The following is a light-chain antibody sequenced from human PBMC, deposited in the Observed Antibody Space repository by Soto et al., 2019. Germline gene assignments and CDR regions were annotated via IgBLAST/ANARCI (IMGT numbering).Light chain of an antibody. CDR2: STS. CDR1: QSVGSSY. J-gene: IGKJ1*01. V-gene: IGKV3-20*01. Sequence: NVLTQSPGTLSLSPGERATLSCRASQSVGSSYLAWYQQKPGQAPRLLIYSTSSRATGIPDRFSGSGSGTDFTLTISRLVPEDFAVYYCQQYDSPIWTFGQGTKVEIK. CDR3: QQYDSPIWT.